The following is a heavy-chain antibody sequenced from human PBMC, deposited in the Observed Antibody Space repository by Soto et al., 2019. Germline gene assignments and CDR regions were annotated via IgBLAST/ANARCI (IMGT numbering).Heavy chain of an antibody. CDR2: INHRGGT. CDR1: GGSCSGYQ. D-gene: IGHD1-26*01. V-gene: IGHV4-34*01. Sequence: SETLSLTCAVYGGSCSGYQWSWTRQPPGKGLEWIGEINHRGGTKYNPSLKSRVTMSVDTSKNQLSLRLSSVTAADTAVYLCAMGSGTPALDHWGQGTLVTVSS. J-gene: IGHJ4*02. CDR3: AMGSGTPALDH.